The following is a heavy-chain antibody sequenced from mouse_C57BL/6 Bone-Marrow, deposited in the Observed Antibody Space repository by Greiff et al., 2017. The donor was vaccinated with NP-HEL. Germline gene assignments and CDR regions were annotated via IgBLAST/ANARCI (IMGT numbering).Heavy chain of an antibody. CDR3: ARGWSLDY. CDR1: GYAFTNYL. V-gene: IGHV1-54*01. D-gene: IGHD1-1*02. CDR2: INPGSGGT. Sequence: QVQLQQSGAELVRPGTSVKVSCKASGYAFTNYLIEWVKQRPGQGLEWIGVINPGSGGTNYNEKFKGKATLTADKSSSTAYMQLSSLTSEDSAVYFCARGWSLDYCGQGTTLTVSS. J-gene: IGHJ2*01.